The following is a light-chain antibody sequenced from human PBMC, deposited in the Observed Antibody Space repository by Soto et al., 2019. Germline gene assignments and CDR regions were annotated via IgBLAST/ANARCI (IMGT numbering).Light chain of an antibody. Sequence: DIQMTQSPSTLSASVGDRVTITCRAGQSISSWLAWYQQKPGKAPKLLIYKASSLESGVPSRFSGSGSGTEFTLTISCLQPDDFATYYCQQYNSYPWTFGQGTKVEIK. J-gene: IGKJ1*01. V-gene: IGKV1-5*03. CDR1: QSISSW. CDR3: QQYNSYPWT. CDR2: KAS.